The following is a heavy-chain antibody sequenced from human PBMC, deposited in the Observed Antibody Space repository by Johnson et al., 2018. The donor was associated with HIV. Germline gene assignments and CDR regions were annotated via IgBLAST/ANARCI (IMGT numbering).Heavy chain of an antibody. V-gene: IGHV3-53*01. CDR2: IYSGGST. CDR1: GFTVSSNY. J-gene: IGHJ3*02. CDR3: ARDCGREPGAFDI. D-gene: IGHD1-26*01. Sequence: VQLVESGGGLIQPGGSLRLSCAASGFTVSSNYMSWVRQAPGKGLEWVSVIYSGGSTYYADSVKGRFTISRDNSKNTLYLQMNSLRAEDTAVYYCARDCGREPGAFDIWGQGTMVTVSS.